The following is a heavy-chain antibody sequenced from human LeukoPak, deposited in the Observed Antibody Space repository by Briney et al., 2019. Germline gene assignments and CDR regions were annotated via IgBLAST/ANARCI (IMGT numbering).Heavy chain of an antibody. D-gene: IGHD5-18*01. J-gene: IGHJ4*02. CDR3: ARDSGSKRGYSYAPTLWPYFDY. V-gene: IGHV4-39*07. CDR2: IYYSGST. CDR1: GGSISSSSYY. Sequence: SETLSLTCTVSGGSISSSSYYWGWIRQPPGKGLEWIGSIYYSGSTYYNPSLKSRVTISVDTSKNQFSLKLSSVTAADTAVYYCARDSGSKRGYSYAPTLWPYFDYWGQGTLVTVSS.